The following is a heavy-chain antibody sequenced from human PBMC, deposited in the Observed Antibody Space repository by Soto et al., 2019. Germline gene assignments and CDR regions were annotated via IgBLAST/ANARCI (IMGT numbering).Heavy chain of an antibody. CDR1: GGTFSKDA. CDR2: LIPVFGSP. D-gene: IGHD5-18*01. J-gene: IGHJ6*02. Sequence: QVQLVQSGAEVKKPGSSVTVSCKTSGGTFSKDAINWVRQAPGQGLEWMGLLIPVFGSPIYAQKFQGRIRIPADECTGTAFMDVSSLRSEDTAVYYCTRVLGYTFEPGKTRYYAMDVWGQGTTVSVS. V-gene: IGHV1-69*01. CDR3: TRVLGYTFEPGKTRYYAMDV.